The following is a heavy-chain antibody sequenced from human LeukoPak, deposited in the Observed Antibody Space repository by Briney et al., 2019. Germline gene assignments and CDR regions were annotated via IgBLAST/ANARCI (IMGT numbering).Heavy chain of an antibody. D-gene: IGHD3-22*01. V-gene: IGHV3-30*02. Sequence: GGSLRLSCAASGFTFNSYGIHWVRQAPGKGLEWVAFIRYDGSNKYYADSVKGRFTISRDNSKNTLYLQMNSLRVEDTAVYYCAKESRVVMDYWGQGTLVTVFS. CDR2: IRYDGSNK. CDR1: GFTFNSYG. J-gene: IGHJ4*02. CDR3: AKESRVVMDY.